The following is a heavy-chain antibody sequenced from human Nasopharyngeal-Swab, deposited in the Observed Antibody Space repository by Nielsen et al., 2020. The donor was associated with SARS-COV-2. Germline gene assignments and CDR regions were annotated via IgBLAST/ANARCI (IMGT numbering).Heavy chain of an antibody. J-gene: IGHJ6*03. CDR1: GYTFTSYG. V-gene: IGHV1-18*01. CDR2: ISAYNGNT. D-gene: IGHD5-18*01. CDR3: ARSYGYYYYYYMDV. Sequence: ASVKVSCKASGYTFTSYGISWVRQAPGQGLEWMGWISAYNGNTNYAQKLQGRVTITRDTSASTAYMELSSLRSEDTAVYYCARSYGYYYYYYMDVWGKGTTVTVSS.